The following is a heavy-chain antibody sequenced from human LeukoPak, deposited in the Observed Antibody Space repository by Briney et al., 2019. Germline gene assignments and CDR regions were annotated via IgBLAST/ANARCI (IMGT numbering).Heavy chain of an antibody. D-gene: IGHD6-13*01. CDR2: ISYDGSNK. J-gene: IGHJ4*02. CDR1: GFTFSSYA. CDR3: ARVRAATQSFDY. V-gene: IGHV3-30*01. Sequence: GRPLRLSCAASGFTFSSYAMHWVRQAPGKGLEWVAVISYDGSNKYYADSVKGRFTISRDNSKNTLYLQMNSLRAEDTAVYYCARVRAATQSFDYWGQGTLVTVSS.